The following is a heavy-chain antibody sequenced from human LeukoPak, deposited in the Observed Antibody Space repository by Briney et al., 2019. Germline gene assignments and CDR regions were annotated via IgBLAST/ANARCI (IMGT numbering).Heavy chain of an antibody. J-gene: IGHJ3*02. CDR1: GFTFSIYG. V-gene: IGHV3-30*18. CDR3: AKDTTINFWSGQNAFDI. CDR2: ISYDGSNK. Sequence: SGGSLRLSCAASGFTFSIYGMHWVRQAPGKGLEWVAVISYDGSNKYYADSVKGRFTISRDNSKNTLYLQMNSLRAEDTAVYYCAKDTTINFWSGQNAFDIWGQGTMVTVSS. D-gene: IGHD3-3*01.